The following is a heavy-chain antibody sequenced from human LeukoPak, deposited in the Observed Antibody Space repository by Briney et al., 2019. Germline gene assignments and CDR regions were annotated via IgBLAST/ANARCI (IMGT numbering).Heavy chain of an antibody. D-gene: IGHD2-2*01. J-gene: IGHJ3*02. CDR2: ISGSGGST. Sequence: GGSLRLSCAASGFTFSSYAMSWVRQAPGKGLEWVSAISGSGGSTYYADSVKGRFTIPRDNSKNTLYLQMNSLRAEDTAVYYCAKGRRVVPAAHDDAFDIWGQGTMVTVSS. CDR1: GFTFSSYA. CDR3: AKGRRVVPAAHDDAFDI. V-gene: IGHV3-23*01.